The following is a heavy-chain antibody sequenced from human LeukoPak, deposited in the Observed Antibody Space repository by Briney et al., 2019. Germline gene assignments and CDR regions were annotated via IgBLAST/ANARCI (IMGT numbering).Heavy chain of an antibody. CDR3: ARDRPDEQQGVSAFDI. CDR2: IIPIFGTA. J-gene: IGHJ3*02. D-gene: IGHD3-10*01. CDR1: GGTFSSYA. Sequence: SVKVSCKASGGTFSSYAISWVRQAPGQGLEWMGGIIPIFGTANYAQKFQGRVTITTDESTSTAYMELSSLRSEDTAVYYCARDRPDEQQGVSAFDIWGQGTMVTVSS. V-gene: IGHV1-69*05.